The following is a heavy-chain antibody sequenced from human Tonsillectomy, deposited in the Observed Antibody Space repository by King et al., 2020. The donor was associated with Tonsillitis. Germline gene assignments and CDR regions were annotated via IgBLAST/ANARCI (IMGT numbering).Heavy chain of an antibody. D-gene: IGHD3-9*01. CDR3: ARPLTVDYAFDI. V-gene: IGHV3-7*01. CDR2: IKQHGSDD. Sequence: VQLVESGGGLVQPGGSLRLSCAASGFTFSSYWMSWGRQAPGKGPEWVANIKQHGSDDNYVDSVKGRFTISRDNAKNSLYLQMNSLRAEDTAVDYCARPLTVDYAFDIWGQGTTVTVSS. J-gene: IGHJ3*02. CDR1: GFTFSSYW.